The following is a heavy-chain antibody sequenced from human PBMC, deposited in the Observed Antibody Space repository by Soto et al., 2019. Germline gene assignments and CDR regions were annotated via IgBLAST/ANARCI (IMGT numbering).Heavy chain of an antibody. Sequence: SETLSLTCAVYGGSFSGYYWSWIRQPPGKGLEWIGEINHSGSTNYNPSLKSRVTISVDTSKNQFSLKLRSVTAADTAVYYCARGPYCSGGSCYYYYYYMDVWGKGTTVTVSS. J-gene: IGHJ6*03. CDR3: ARGPYCSGGSCYYYYYYMDV. D-gene: IGHD2-15*01. CDR1: GGSFSGYY. V-gene: IGHV4-34*01. CDR2: INHSGST.